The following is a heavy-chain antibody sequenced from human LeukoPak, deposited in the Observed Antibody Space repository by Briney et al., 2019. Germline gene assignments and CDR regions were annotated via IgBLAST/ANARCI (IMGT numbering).Heavy chain of an antibody. CDR3: ARGITMVRDYGMDV. J-gene: IGHJ6*04. V-gene: IGHV3-48*03. Sequence: PGGSLRLSCAASGFTFSSYEMNWVRQAPGKGLEWVLYISSSGSTIYYADSVKSRFTISRDNAKNSLYLQMNSLRAEDTAVYYCARGITMVRDYGMDVWGKGTTVTVSS. CDR2: ISSSGSTI. CDR1: GFTFSSYE. D-gene: IGHD3-10*01.